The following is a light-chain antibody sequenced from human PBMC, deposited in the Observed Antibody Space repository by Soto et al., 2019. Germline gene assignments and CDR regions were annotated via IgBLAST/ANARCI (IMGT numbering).Light chain of an antibody. CDR3: QQYGSSLLT. CDR1: QSVSSNY. J-gene: IGKJ3*01. V-gene: IGKV3-20*01. Sequence: EIVLTQSPGTLSLSPGERATLSCRASQSVSSNYLAWYQQKPGQAPRLLIYGASSRATGIPDRCSGSGSGTDFTLTISRLEPEDCAVYYCQQYGSSLLTFGPGTKVDI. CDR2: GAS.